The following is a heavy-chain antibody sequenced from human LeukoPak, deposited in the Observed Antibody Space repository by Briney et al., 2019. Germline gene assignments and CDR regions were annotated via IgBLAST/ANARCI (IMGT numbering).Heavy chain of an antibody. V-gene: IGHV3-23*01. CDR1: GFTFSSYA. Sequence: GGSLRLSCAASGFTFSSYAMSWVRQAPGKGLEWVSTISGSGGSTYYEDSVKGRFTISRDSSKNTLYLQMNSLRAEDTAVYYCAKETAVVGWYHGMDVWGQGTTVTVSS. J-gene: IGHJ6*02. CDR2: ISGSGGST. D-gene: IGHD6-19*01. CDR3: AKETAVVGWYHGMDV.